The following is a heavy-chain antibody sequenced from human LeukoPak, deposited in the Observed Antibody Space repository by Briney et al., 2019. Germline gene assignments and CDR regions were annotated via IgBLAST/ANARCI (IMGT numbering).Heavy chain of an antibody. Sequence: AGRSLRLSCAASGFTFSSYAMHWVRQAPGKGLEWVAVIWSDGSRKYYADSVKGRFTISRDNSKSTLFLLMNSLGAEDTAVYYCARASGPFDYWGQGTLVTVSS. J-gene: IGHJ4*02. CDR1: GFTFSSYA. CDR2: IWSDGSRK. CDR3: ARASGPFDY. D-gene: IGHD6-19*01. V-gene: IGHV3-33*08.